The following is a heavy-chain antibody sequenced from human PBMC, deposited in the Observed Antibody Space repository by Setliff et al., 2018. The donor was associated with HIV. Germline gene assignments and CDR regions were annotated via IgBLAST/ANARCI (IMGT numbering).Heavy chain of an antibody. CDR3: ARGYPGIAVAGLSYYYYYYMDV. CDR2: IYYSGSS. D-gene: IGHD6-19*01. CDR1: GGSISSYY. J-gene: IGHJ6*03. Sequence: SETLSLTCTVSGGSISSYYWSWIRQPPGKGLEWIGYIYYSGSSNYNPSLKSRVTISVDTSKNQFSLKPSSVTAADTAVYYCARGYPGIAVAGLSYYYYYYMDVWGKGTTVTVSS. V-gene: IGHV4-59*01.